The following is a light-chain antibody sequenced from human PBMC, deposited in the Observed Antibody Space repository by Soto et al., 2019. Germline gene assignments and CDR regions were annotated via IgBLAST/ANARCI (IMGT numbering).Light chain of an antibody. V-gene: IGKV1-39*01. CDR1: QSISRS. Sequence: DIQMTQSPSSLSASVGDRVSITCRASQSISRSLNWYQQSPGKAPKLLVYAASTLQSGVPSRFRGSDSGTDFTLTIDSLQPEDFATNYCQQSYNTLHTLGGGTKVDIK. J-gene: IGKJ4*01. CDR2: AAS. CDR3: QQSYNTLHT.